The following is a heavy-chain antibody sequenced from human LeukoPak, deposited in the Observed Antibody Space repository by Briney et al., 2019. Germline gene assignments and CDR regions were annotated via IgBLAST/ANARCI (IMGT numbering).Heavy chain of an antibody. J-gene: IGHJ4*02. D-gene: IGHD4-17*01. Sequence: NPSETLSLTCTVSGGSISSYYWSWIRQPPGKGLEWIGYIYYSGSTNYNPSLKSRVTMSVDTSKKQFSLKLSSVTAADTAVYYCARDENDYGDFDYWGQGTLVTVSP. CDR2: IYYSGST. V-gene: IGHV4-59*12. CDR3: ARDENDYGDFDY. CDR1: GGSISSYY.